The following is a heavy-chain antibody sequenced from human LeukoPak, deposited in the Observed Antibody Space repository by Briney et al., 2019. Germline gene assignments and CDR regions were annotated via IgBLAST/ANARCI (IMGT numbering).Heavy chain of an antibody. J-gene: IGHJ4*02. Sequence: GASVRVSCKASGYTFINYDFSWVRQAPGQGLEWMGWISAYHGNTHFAQNFQDRVTMTTDISTRTVHMEVRSLRSDDTAIYYCARQRKTDLDYWGQGTLVTVS. CDR1: GYTFINYD. CDR2: ISAYHGNT. V-gene: IGHV1-18*01. CDR3: ARQRKTDLDY. D-gene: IGHD5-24*01.